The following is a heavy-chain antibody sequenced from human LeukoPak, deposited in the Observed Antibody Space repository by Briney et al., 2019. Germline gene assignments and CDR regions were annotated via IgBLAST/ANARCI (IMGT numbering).Heavy chain of an antibody. J-gene: IGHJ6*02. CDR2: IKQDGSEK. D-gene: IGHD3-10*01. CDR1: GFTFSSYW. Sequence: QAGGSLRLSCAASGFTFSSYWMSWVRQAPGKGLEWVANIKQDGSEKYYVDSVKGRFTISRDNAKNSLYLQMNSLRAEDTAVYYCAKDRNYYGLGSYYHYYYYGMDVWGQGTTVTVSS. V-gene: IGHV3-7*01. CDR3: AKDRNYYGLGSYYHYYYYGMDV.